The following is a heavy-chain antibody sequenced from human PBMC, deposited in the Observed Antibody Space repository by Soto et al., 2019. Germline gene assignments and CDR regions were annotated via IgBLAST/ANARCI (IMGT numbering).Heavy chain of an antibody. V-gene: IGHV3-7*01. CDR1: GFSFSDSW. Sequence: GGSLRLSCAASGFSFSDSWMDWVRQAPGKGPECVANIKEDGSEKNYVDSVKGRFTISRDNAKNSLYPQMNSLRAEDTAVYYCASLGRHGWGQGTTVTVYS. CDR3: ASLGRHG. CDR2: IKEDGSEK. D-gene: IGHD3-16*01. J-gene: IGHJ6*02.